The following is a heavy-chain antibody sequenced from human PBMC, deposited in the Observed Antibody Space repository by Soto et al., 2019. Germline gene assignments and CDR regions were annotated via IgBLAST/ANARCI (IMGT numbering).Heavy chain of an antibody. Sequence: EVQLVESGGGLVTPGWSLRLSCAASGFIFSTYSMNWFRQAPGKGLEWVSSISSRGSYKHHADSVKGRFTISRDNAKTSLYLQMNSLRAEDTAVYYCAREGFSNYNNYYFDYWGQGTLVTVSS. CDR1: GFIFSTYS. D-gene: IGHD4-4*01. CDR2: ISSRGSYK. V-gene: IGHV3-21*01. J-gene: IGHJ4*02. CDR3: AREGFSNYNNYYFDY.